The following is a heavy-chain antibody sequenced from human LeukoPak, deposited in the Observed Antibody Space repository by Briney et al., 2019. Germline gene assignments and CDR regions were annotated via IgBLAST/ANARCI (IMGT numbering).Heavy chain of an antibody. D-gene: IGHD3-10*01. CDR1: GFTFSSYA. Sequence: PGGSLRLSCAASGFTFSSYAMSWVRQAPGKGLEWVSAISGSGGSTYYADSVKGRFTISRDNSKNTLYLQMNSLRAEDTAVYYCAKGGSLLGFGELFNWGQGTLVTVSS. CDR2: ISGSGGST. J-gene: IGHJ4*02. V-gene: IGHV3-23*01. CDR3: AKGGSLLGFGELFN.